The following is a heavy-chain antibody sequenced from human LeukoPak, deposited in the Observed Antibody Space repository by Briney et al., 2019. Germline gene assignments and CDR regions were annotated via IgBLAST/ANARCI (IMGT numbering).Heavy chain of an antibody. Sequence: SETLSLTCAVSGDSISSSNWWNWVRQPPGKGLEWIGEIYHSESTHYSPSLKSRVTITVDKSKNQFSLRLSSVTAADTAVYYCARSGTARDFDYWGQGTLVTVSS. V-gene: IGHV4-4*02. J-gene: IGHJ4*02. D-gene: IGHD2-21*02. CDR1: GDSISSSNW. CDR3: ARSGTARDFDY. CDR2: IYHSEST.